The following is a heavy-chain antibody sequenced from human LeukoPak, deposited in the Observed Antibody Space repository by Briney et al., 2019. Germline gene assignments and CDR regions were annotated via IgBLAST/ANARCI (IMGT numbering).Heavy chain of an antibody. D-gene: IGHD2-21*02. J-gene: IGHJ6*02. CDR1: GFTFSSYA. Sequence: PGGSLRLSCAASGFTFSSYAMSWVRQAPGKGLEWVSAISGSGGSTYYADSVKGRFTISRDNSKNTLYLQMNSLRAEDTAVYYCARDRVTYNTMTYGMDVWGQGTTVTVSS. CDR2: ISGSGGST. CDR3: ARDRVTYNTMTYGMDV. V-gene: IGHV3-23*01.